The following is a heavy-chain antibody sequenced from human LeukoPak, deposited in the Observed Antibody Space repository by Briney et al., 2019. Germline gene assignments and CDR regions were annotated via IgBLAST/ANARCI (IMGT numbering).Heavy chain of an antibody. V-gene: IGHV4-34*01. CDR1: GGSFSGYC. J-gene: IGHJ5*02. CDR2: INHSGST. Sequence: SETLSLTCAVYGGSFSGYCWSWIRQPPGKGLEWIGEINHSGSTNYNPSLKSRVTISVDTSKNQSSLKLSSVTAADTAVYYCARGPFCSSTSCYSNWFDPWGQGTLVTVSS. CDR3: ARGPFCSSTSCYSNWFDP. D-gene: IGHD2-2*01.